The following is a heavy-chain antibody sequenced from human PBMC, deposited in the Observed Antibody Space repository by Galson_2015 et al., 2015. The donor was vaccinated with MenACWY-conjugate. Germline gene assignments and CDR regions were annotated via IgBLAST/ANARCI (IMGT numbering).Heavy chain of an antibody. CDR1: GFTLMSYN. CDR2: IGNSGSPI. Sequence: LRLSCAASGFTLMSYNMNWVRQAPGKGLAWISFIGNSGSPIYYADSVKGRFTISRDNAKNSLFLHMNSLRAEDTAVYYCARGTYRSGSSIWGQGTLVTVSS. CDR3: ARGTYRSGSSI. V-gene: IGHV3-48*04. D-gene: IGHD6-19*01. J-gene: IGHJ4*02.